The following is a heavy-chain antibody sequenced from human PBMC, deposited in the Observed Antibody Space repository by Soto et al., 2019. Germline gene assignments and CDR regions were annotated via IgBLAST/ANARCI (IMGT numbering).Heavy chain of an antibody. CDR2: ISGGGGST. V-gene: IGHV3-23*01. CDR3: AKGGCSGVSCGWFDP. D-gene: IGHD2-15*01. Sequence: EVQLLESGGGLVQPGGSLRLSCAASGFTFSSYAMSWVRQAPGKGLEWVSGISGGGGSTYYADSVKGRFTISRDNSKNTLYLQMNSLRAEDTAVYFCAKGGCSGVSCGWFDPWGQGTLVTVSS. J-gene: IGHJ5*02. CDR1: GFTFSSYA.